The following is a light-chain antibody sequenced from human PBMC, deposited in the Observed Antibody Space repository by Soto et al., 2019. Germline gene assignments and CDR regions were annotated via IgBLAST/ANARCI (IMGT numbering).Light chain of an antibody. Sequence: VLTQSPGTLSLSPGERATLFCRASQSFSTYFAWYQQKPGQPPRLLIHDASSRATGIPDRFSGSGSGTDFTLTISRLEPEDFAVYYCQQYNYSPGSFGQGTKVDIK. CDR3: QQYNYSPGS. CDR1: QSFSTY. V-gene: IGKV3-20*01. CDR2: DAS. J-gene: IGKJ1*01.